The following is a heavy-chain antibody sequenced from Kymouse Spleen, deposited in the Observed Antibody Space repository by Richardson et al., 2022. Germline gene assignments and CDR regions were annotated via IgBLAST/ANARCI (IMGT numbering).Heavy chain of an antibody. CDR1: GYTFTSYA. D-gene: IGHD3-3*01. Sequence: QVQLVQSGSELKKPGASVKVSCKASGYTFTSYAMNWVRQAPGQGLEWMGWINTNTGNPTYAQGFTGRFVFSLDTSVSTAYLQICSLKAEDTAVYYCARGGPIDDFWSGYYYYYYYGMDVWGQGTTVTVSS. CDR2: INTNTGNP. J-gene: IGHJ6*02. CDR3: ARGGPIDDFWSGYYYYYYYGMDV. V-gene: IGHV7-4-1*01.